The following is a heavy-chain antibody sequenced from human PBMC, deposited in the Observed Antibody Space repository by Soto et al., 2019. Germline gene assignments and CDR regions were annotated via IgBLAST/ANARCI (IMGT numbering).Heavy chain of an antibody. CDR2: IYYSEST. V-gene: IGHV4-39*01. CDR1: GGSISSSSYY. J-gene: IGHJ6*03. CDR3: ARHLYSGYDFPPYYYYYMDV. D-gene: IGHD5-12*01. Sequence: SETLSLTCTVSGGSISSSSYYWGWIRQPPGKGLEWIGRIYYSESTYYNPSLKSRVTISVDTSKNQFSLKLSSVPAADTAVYYCARHLYSGYDFPPYYYYYMDVWGKGTTVTVSS.